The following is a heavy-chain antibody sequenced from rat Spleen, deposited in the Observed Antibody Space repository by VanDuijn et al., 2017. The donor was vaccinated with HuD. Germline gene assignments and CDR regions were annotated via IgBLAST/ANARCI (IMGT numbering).Heavy chain of an antibody. CDR1: GFTFSNYG. J-gene: IGHJ2*01. D-gene: IGHD3-1*01. V-gene: IGHV5-29*01. Sequence: EVQLVESGGGLVQPGRSLKLSCAASGFTFSNYGMAWVCQAPTTGLEWVATISYDGSSTYYRDSVKGRFTISRDNVKSTLYLQMDSLRSEDTATYYCARLGPQYYFDYWGQGVMVTVSS. CDR2: ISYDGSST. CDR3: ARLGPQYYFDY.